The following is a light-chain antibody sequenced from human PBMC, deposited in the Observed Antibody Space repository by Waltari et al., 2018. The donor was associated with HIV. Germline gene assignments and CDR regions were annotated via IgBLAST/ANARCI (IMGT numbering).Light chain of an antibody. CDR1: RLRSFF. CDR3: HSRDTNGERYV. J-gene: IGLJ1*01. CDR2: GGN. V-gene: IGLV3-19*01. Sequence: SSELTQDPIVSVALGQTIKITCQGDRLRSFFANWYQHRPGQAPVLVVYGGNRRPSGIPDRFSASNSGNTSSLIISKSEAGDEADYFCHSRDTNGERYVFGGGTRVNVL.